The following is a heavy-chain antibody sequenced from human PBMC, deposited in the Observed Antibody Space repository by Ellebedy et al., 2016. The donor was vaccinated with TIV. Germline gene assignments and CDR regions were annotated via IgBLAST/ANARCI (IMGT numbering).Heavy chain of an antibody. Sequence: RGSLRLSCSASAFTFSSHAMSWVRQAPGKGLEWVSVVTGGSDPTFYANFAKGRFTISKDISKNTLYLQMSDLRAEDSAVYYCARGSSGSSFSSYDYWGQGTLVTVSS. CDR1: AFTFSSHA. CDR3: ARGSSGSSFSSYDY. D-gene: IGHD1-26*01. V-gene: IGHV3-23*01. CDR2: VTGGSDPT. J-gene: IGHJ4*02.